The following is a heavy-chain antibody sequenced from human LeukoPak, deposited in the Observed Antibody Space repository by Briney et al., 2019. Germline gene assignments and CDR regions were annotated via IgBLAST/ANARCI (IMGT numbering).Heavy chain of an antibody. CDR1: GFTFSSYA. CDR2: ISSNGGST. D-gene: IGHD6-6*01. J-gene: IGHJ4*02. CDR3: AKSPARIAARHFDY. V-gene: IGHV3-64*01. Sequence: GGSLRLSCAASGFTFSSYAMHWVRQAPGRGLEYVSAISSNGGSTYYANSVKGRFTISRDNSKNTLYLQMNSLRAEDTAVYYCAKSPARIAARHFDYWGQGTLVTVSS.